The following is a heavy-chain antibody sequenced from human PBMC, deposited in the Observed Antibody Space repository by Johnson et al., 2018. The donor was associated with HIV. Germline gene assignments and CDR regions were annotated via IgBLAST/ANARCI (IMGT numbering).Heavy chain of an antibody. D-gene: IGHD2-15*01. J-gene: IGHJ3*02. CDR3: ARDRYCSGGSCHDAFDI. Sequence: QVQLVESGGGVVQPGRSLRLSCAASGFTFSSYAMHWVRQPPGKGPEWVAVLSNDGSNKYYADSVKGRFSISRDNSKNTLYLQMNSLRPEDTAVYYCARDRYCSGGSCHDAFDIWGQGTMVTVSP. V-gene: IGHV3-30-3*01. CDR2: LSNDGSNK. CDR1: GFTFSSYA.